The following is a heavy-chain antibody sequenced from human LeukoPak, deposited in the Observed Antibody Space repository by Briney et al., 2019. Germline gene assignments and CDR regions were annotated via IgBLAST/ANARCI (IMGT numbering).Heavy chain of an antibody. CDR1: GASISRSGYQ. J-gene: IGHJ6*02. CDR3: ARLVVVAATFYYYYGMDV. Sequence: PSETLSLTCTVSGASISRSGYQWGWIRQPPGKGLEWIGNTYYSGSTYYNPSLKSRVTISVDTSKNQFSLKLSSVTAADTAVYYCARLVVVAATFYYYYGMDVWGQGTTVTVSS. D-gene: IGHD2-15*01. CDR2: TYYSGST. V-gene: IGHV4-39*01.